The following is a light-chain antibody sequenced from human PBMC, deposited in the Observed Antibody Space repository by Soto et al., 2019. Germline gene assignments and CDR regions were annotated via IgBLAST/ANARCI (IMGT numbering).Light chain of an antibody. CDR1: QSVSSN. CDR2: GAS. CDR3: QLYNNWPPYT. Sequence: EIVMTQSPATLSVSPGERATLSCRASQSVSSNLAWYQQKPGQAPRLLIYGASTRATGIPARCSGSGSGTEFTLTLSGLQSEDFAVYYCQLYNNWPPYTFGQGTKLEIK. V-gene: IGKV3-15*01. J-gene: IGKJ2*01.